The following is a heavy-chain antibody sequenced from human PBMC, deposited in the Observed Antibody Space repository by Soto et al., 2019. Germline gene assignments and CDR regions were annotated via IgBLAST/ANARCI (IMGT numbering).Heavy chain of an antibody. D-gene: IGHD2-15*01. J-gene: IGHJ5*02. CDR2: INGGNGNT. Sequence: QVQLVQSGAEEKKPGASVKVSCKASGYTFTNYAMHWVRQAPGQRLEWIGRINGGNGNTKYSQKSQGRVTITRDTSASTAYMELSSLRSEDTAVYYCARGGGGWFDPWGQGTLVTVSS. V-gene: IGHV1-3*05. CDR3: ARGGGGWFDP. CDR1: GYTFTNYA.